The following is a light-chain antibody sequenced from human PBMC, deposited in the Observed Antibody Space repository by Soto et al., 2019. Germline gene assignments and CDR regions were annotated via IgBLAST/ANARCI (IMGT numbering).Light chain of an antibody. J-gene: IGKJ1*01. CDR2: GAS. CDR3: QQYNNWPGT. V-gene: IGKV3-15*01. Sequence: EIVLTQSPGTLSVSPGERATLSCRASQSVSSKLAWYQQKPGQAPRLLFYGASTGATGIPARFSGSGSETXXXXXXXXXXXXDFAVYYCQQYNNWPGTFGQXTKVEIK. CDR1: QSVSSK.